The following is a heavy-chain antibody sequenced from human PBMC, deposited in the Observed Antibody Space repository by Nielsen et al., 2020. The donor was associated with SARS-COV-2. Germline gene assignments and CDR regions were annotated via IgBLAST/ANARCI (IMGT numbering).Heavy chain of an antibody. CDR3: ARSISGVGGNPEFSY. D-gene: IGHD4-23*01. J-gene: IGHJ4*02. V-gene: IGHV2-70*11. Sequence: SGPTLVKPTQTLTLTCTFSGFSLSTSGMCVSWIRQPPGKALEWLARIDWDDDKYYSTSLKTRLTISKDTSKNQVVLTMTNMDPVDTATYYCARSISGVGGNPEFSYWGQGTLVTVSS. CDR2: IDWDDDK. CDR1: GFSLSTSGMC.